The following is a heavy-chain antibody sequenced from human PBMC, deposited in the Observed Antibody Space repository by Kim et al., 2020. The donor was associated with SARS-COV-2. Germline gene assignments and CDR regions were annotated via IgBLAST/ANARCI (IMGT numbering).Heavy chain of an antibody. CDR2: IIPIPGIA. V-gene: IGHV1-69*02. Sequence: SVKVSCKASGGTFSSYTISWVRQAPGQGLEWMGRIIPIPGIANYAQKFQGRVTITADKSTSTAYMELSSLRSEDTAVYYCARGDLRGYSGYDAFDIWGQGTMVTVSS. CDR1: GGTFSSYT. D-gene: IGHD5-12*01. CDR3: ARGDLRGYSGYDAFDI. J-gene: IGHJ3*02.